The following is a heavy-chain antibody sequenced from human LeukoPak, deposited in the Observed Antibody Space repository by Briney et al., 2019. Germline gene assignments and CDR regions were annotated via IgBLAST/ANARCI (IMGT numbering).Heavy chain of an antibody. Sequence: SETLSLTCGVSGGPLGRFYWTWIRQAPGKGLEWIGEVNHSGSANYSPSLKSRVTISLDASQNQFSLSLSSVTAADTAVYFCAKGVDFTAHFARWGQGTRVTVSS. CDR1: GGPLGRFY. CDR3: AKGVDFTAHFAR. V-gene: IGHV4-34*01. D-gene: IGHD3-3*01. J-gene: IGHJ4*02. CDR2: VNHSGSA.